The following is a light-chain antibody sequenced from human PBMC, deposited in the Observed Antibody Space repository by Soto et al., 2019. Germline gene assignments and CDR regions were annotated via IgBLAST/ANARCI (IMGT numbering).Light chain of an antibody. V-gene: IGKV3-20*01. J-gene: IGKJ1*01. CDR1: QSVSSNS. CDR2: GAS. CDR3: QQYGGSPRS. Sequence: EIVLAQSPGTLSLSPGDRVTLSCRASQSVSSNSLAWYQHKPGLAPRLLIYGASIRATGVPDRFRGSGSGTNFTLTINRLEPEDLAVYYCQQYGGSPRSFGRGTKVDLK.